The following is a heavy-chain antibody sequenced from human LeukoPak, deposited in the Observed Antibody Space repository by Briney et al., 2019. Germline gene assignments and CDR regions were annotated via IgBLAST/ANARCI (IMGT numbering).Heavy chain of an antibody. J-gene: IGHJ5*02. CDR3: ARDSEHWFDP. Sequence: SGTLSLTCTVSGGSISSGSYYWSWIRQPAGKGLEWIGRIYTSGSTNYNPSLKSRVTIPVDTSKNQFSLKLSSVTAADTAVYYCARDSEHWFDPWGQGTLVTVSS. CDR1: GGSISSGSYY. CDR2: IYTSGST. V-gene: IGHV4-61*02. D-gene: IGHD2-21*01.